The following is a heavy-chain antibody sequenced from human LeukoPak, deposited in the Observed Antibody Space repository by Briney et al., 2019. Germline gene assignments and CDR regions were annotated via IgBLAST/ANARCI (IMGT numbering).Heavy chain of an antibody. CDR3: ARGGRIVVVPAAKGQRFMYNWFDP. CDR1: GGSFSGYY. V-gene: IGHV4-34*01. D-gene: IGHD2-2*01. J-gene: IGHJ5*02. Sequence: PSETLSLTCAVYGGSFSGYYWSWIRQPPGKGLEWIGEINHSGSTNYNPSLKSRVTISVDTSKNQFSLKLSSVPAADTAVYYCARGGRIVVVPAAKGQRFMYNWFDPWGQGTLVTVSS. CDR2: INHSGST.